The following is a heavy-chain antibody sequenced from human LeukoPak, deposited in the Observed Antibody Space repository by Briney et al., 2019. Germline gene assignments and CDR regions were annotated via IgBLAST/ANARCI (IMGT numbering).Heavy chain of an antibody. Sequence: GGSLRLSCAASGFSFSSYSMKWVRQAPGKGLEWVSSISSSSNYIYYADSVKGRFTISRDNAKNSLYLQMNSLRAEDTAVYYCARGGTMIVVVTLDYWGQGTLVTVSS. CDR3: ARGGTMIVVVTLDY. CDR2: ISSSSNYI. J-gene: IGHJ4*02. V-gene: IGHV3-21*01. D-gene: IGHD3-22*01. CDR1: GFSFSSYS.